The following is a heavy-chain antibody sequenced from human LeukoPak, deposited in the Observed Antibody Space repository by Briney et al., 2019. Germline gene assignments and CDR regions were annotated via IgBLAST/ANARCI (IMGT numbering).Heavy chain of an antibody. CDR2: ISGSGGTT. D-gene: IGHD6-6*01. V-gene: IGHV3-23*01. CDR3: AKDSSRPPSAFDI. CDR1: GFIFASYA. Sequence: PGGSLRLSCAASGFIFASYAMTWVRQAPGRGLEWVSVISGSGGTTYYADSVKGQFTISRDNPKTTLYLQMNSLRAEDTAVYYCAKDSSRPPSAFDIWGQGTLVTVSS. J-gene: IGHJ3*02.